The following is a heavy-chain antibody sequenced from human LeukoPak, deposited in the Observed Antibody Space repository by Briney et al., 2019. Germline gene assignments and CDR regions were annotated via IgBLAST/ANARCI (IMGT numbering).Heavy chain of an antibody. V-gene: IGHV3-30*03. Sequence: PGGSLRLSCAASGFTFSSYGMHWVRQAPGKGLEWVAIISYDGSNKYYADSVKGRFTISRDNSKNTLYLQMNSLRAEDTAVYYCARVYGGNSDDAFDIWGQGTMVTVSS. CDR2: ISYDGSNK. CDR3: ARVYGGNSDDAFDI. J-gene: IGHJ3*02. CDR1: GFTFSSYG. D-gene: IGHD4-23*01.